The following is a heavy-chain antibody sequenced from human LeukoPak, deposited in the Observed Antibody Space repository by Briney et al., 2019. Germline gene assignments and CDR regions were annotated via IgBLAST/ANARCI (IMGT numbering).Heavy chain of an antibody. CDR3: AKIPYDILTGYYHYNWFDP. Sequence: GGSLRLSCAASGFTFSSYAMSWVRQAPGKGLEWVSAISGSGGITYYADSVKGRFTISRDNSKNTLYLQMNSLRAEDTAVYYCAKIPYDILTGYYHYNWFDPWGQGTLVTVSS. CDR1: GFTFSSYA. CDR2: ISGSGGIT. J-gene: IGHJ5*02. D-gene: IGHD3-9*01. V-gene: IGHV3-23*01.